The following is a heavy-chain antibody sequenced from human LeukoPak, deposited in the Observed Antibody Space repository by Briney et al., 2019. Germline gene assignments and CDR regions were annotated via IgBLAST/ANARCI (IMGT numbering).Heavy chain of an antibody. CDR2: ISGSGGST. J-gene: IGHJ4*02. V-gene: IGHV3-23*01. D-gene: IGHD1-26*01. CDR3: AKVVGVTTRGYFDY. Sequence: PGGSLRLSCAASGFTFSSYAMSWVRQAPGKGLEWLSTISGSGGSTYYADSVKGRFTISRDNSKNTLYLQMNSLRAEASAVYYCAKVVGVTTRGYFDYWGQGTLVTVSS. CDR1: GFTFSSYA.